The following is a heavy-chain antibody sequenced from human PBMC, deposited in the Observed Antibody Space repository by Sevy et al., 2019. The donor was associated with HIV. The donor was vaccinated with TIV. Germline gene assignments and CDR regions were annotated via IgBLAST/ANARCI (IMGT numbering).Heavy chain of an antibody. CDR2: IDPSAGNA. J-gene: IGHJ4*02. CDR3: VRADPAQHFDS. Sequence: ASVKVSCKASGDTFTNNYMHWVRQAPGQGLEWMGIIDPSAGNASYAQGFQGRVTMTRDTSTSTLYMDLNSLRSEDTAVYYCVRADPAQHFDSWGQGTLVTVSS. V-gene: IGHV1-46*01. CDR1: GDTFTNNY.